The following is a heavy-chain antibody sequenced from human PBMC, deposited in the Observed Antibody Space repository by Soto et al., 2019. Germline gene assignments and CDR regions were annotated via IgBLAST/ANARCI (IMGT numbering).Heavy chain of an antibody. CDR1: GGSISSGGYS. CDR3: AREYSNYVGKWFDP. Sequence: SETLSLTCAVSGGSISSGGYSWSWIRQPPGKGLEWIGYIYHSGGTYYNPSLKSRVTISVDTSKNQFSLKLSSVTAADTAVYYCAREYSNYVGKWFDPWGQGTLVTVSS. J-gene: IGHJ5*02. CDR2: IYHSGGT. V-gene: IGHV4-30-2*01. D-gene: IGHD4-4*01.